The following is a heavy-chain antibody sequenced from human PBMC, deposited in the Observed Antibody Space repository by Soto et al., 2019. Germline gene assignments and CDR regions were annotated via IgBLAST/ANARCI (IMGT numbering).Heavy chain of an antibody. CDR3: VRDSPIGSTFSGHDDIDS. V-gene: IGHV1-69*08. CDR1: GSTFRNHI. J-gene: IGHJ4*02. Sequence: QVQLVQSGAEVKKPGSSVKVSCKASGSTFRNHIITWVRQAPGQGLEWMGRVIPMLDITNYAQKFQGRDTITAEKSTTTAYMEVSSLSSEDTAVYYCVRDSPIGSTFSGHDDIDSWGQGTLVTVSS. D-gene: IGHD5-12*01. CDR2: VIPMLDIT.